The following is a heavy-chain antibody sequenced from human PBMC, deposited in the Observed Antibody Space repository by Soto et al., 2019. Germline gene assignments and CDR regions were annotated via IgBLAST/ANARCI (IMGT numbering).Heavy chain of an antibody. CDR3: ARGKYYDFWSGLLGGMDV. Sequence: SETLSLTCTVSGGSISSYYWSWIRQPPGKGLEWIGYIYYSGSTDYNPSLKSRVTISVDTSKNQFSLKLSSVTAADTAVYYCARGKYYDFWSGLLGGMDVWGQGTTVTVSS. D-gene: IGHD3-3*01. J-gene: IGHJ6*02. CDR1: GGSISSYY. CDR2: IYYSGST. V-gene: IGHV4-59*01.